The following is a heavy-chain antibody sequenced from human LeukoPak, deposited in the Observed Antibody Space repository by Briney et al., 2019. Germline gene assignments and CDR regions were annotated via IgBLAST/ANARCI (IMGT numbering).Heavy chain of an antibody. D-gene: IGHD3-3*01. J-gene: IGHJ3*02. V-gene: IGHV4-61*02. CDR1: GGSINSGNYY. CDR3: ARGASYDPDDAFDI. CDR2: IYTSGST. Sequence: SQTLSLTCTVSGGSINSGNYYWSWIRQPAGKGLEWIGRIYTSGSTNSHPSLRTRVTISVDTSRNQFSLKLSSVTAADTAVYYCARGASYDPDDAFDIWGQGTMVTVSS.